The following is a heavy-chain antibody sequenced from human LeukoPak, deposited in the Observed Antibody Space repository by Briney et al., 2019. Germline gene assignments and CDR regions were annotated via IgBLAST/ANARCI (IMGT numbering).Heavy chain of an antibody. J-gene: IGHJ4*02. D-gene: IGHD5-12*01. CDR1: GFTFDDYA. V-gene: IGHV3-23*01. CDR3: AKENEGYSGYDLLGGFDY. Sequence: GGSLRLSCAASGFTFDDYAMHWVRQAPGKGLEWVSAISRSGGSTYYADSVKGRFTISRDNSKNTLYLQMNSLRAEDTAVYYCAKENEGYSGYDLLGGFDYWGQGTLVTVSS. CDR2: ISRSGGST.